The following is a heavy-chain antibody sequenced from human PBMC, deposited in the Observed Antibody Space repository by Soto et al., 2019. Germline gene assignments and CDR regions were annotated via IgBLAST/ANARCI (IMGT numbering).Heavy chain of an antibody. Sequence: GGSLRLSCAASGFTFSSYSMNWVRQAPGKGLGWVSSISSSSSYIYYADSVKGRFTISRDNAKNSLYLQMNSLRAEDTAVYYCASGYSYNGIDYWGQGTLVTVSS. D-gene: IGHD5-18*01. CDR2: ISSSSSYI. CDR3: ASGYSYNGIDY. CDR1: GFTFSSYS. J-gene: IGHJ4*02. V-gene: IGHV3-21*01.